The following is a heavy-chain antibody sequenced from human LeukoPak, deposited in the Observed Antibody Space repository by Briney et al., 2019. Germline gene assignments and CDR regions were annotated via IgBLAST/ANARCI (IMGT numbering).Heavy chain of an antibody. CDR3: ARDWTEVGGASGSESYFDY. V-gene: IGHV3-7*01. CDR2: IKQDGSEK. Sequence: GGSLRLSCAASGFTFSSYWMSWVRQAPGKGLEWVANIKQDGSEKYYVDSVKGRFTISRDNAKNSLYLQMNSLRAEDTAVYYCARDWTEVGGASGSESYFDYWGQGTLVTVS. J-gene: IGHJ4*02. CDR1: GFTFSSYW. D-gene: IGHD3-10*01.